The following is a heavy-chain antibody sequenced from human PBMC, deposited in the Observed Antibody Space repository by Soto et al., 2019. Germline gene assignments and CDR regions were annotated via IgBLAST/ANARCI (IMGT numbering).Heavy chain of an antibody. CDR1: GGSISSYY. J-gene: IGHJ5*02. CDR3: ARHGGKYCSSTSCYRWFDP. CDR2: IYYSGST. V-gene: IGHV4-59*08. D-gene: IGHD2-2*02. Sequence: SETLSLTCTVSGGSISSYYWSWIRQPPGKGLEWIGYIYYSGSTNYNPSLKSRVTISVDTSKNQFSLKLSSVTAADTAVYYCARHGGKYCSSTSCYRWFDPWGQGTLVTVSS.